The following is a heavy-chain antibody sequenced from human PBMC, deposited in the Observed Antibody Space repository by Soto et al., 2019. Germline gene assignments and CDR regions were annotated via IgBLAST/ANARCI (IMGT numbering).Heavy chain of an antibody. D-gene: IGHD6-19*01. CDR3: AKAGIAVAGYFDY. J-gene: IGHJ4*02. CDR1: GGSISSSNW. CDR2: IYHSGST. V-gene: IGHV4-4*02. Sequence: PSETLSLTCAVSGGSISSSNWWSWVRQPPGKGLEWIGEIYHSGSTNYNPSLKSRVTISVDKSKNQFSLKLSSVTAADTAVYYCAKAGIAVAGYFDYWGQGTLVTVSS.